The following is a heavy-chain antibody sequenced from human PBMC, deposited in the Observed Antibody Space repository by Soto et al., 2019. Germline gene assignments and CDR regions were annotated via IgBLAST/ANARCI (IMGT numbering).Heavy chain of an antibody. CDR3: ARGRIILPSGSGLYYYYYYMDV. V-gene: IGHV4-34*01. Sequence: PSETLSLTCAVYGGSFSGYYWSWLRQPPEKGLEWIGEINHSGSTNYNPSLKSRVTISVDTSKNQFSLKLSSVTAADTAVYYCARGRIILPSGSGLYYYYYYMDVWGKGTTVTVS. J-gene: IGHJ6*03. D-gene: IGHD3-10*01. CDR1: GGSFSGYY. CDR2: INHSGST.